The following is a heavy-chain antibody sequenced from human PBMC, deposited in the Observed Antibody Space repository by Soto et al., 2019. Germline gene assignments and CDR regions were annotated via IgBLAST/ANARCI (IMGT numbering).Heavy chain of an antibody. V-gene: IGHV1-2*04. CDR2: INPNSGGT. Sequence: ASVKVSCKASGYTFTGYYMHWVRQAPGQGLEWMGWINPNSGGTNYAQKFQGWVTMTRDTSISTAYMELSRLRSDDTAVYYCARDPGGLLFHQHYYYYGMDVWGQGTTVTVSS. CDR1: GYTFTGYY. D-gene: IGHD2-21*02. J-gene: IGHJ6*02. CDR3: ARDPGGLLFHQHYYYYGMDV.